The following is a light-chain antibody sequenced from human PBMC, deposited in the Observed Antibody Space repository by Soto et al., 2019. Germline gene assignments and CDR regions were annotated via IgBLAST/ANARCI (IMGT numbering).Light chain of an antibody. CDR2: GAS. CDR1: QSVSNN. J-gene: IGKJ1*01. CDR3: QQYNNWPPWT. V-gene: IGKV3-15*01. Sequence: EIVLTQSPGTLSLCPGERATLSCRAIQSVSNNYLAWYQQKPGQAPSLLIYGASTRATGVPDRFSGTGSGTEFTLTISSLKSEDFAVYYCQQYNNWPPWTFGQGTKVDIK.